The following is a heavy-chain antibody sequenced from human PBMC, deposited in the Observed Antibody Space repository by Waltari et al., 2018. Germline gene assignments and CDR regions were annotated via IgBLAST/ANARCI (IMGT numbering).Heavy chain of an antibody. Sequence: QVQLQESGPGLVKPSQTLSLTCTVSGGSISSGGYYWSWIRQHPGKGLEWIVYIYYSGSTYYNPSLKSRVTISVDTSKNQFSLKLSSVTAADTAVYYCARDQGASGGNDYWGQGTLVTVSS. CDR2: IYYSGST. J-gene: IGHJ4*02. D-gene: IGHD2-15*01. V-gene: IGHV4-31*03. CDR3: ARDQGASGGNDY. CDR1: GGSISSGGYY.